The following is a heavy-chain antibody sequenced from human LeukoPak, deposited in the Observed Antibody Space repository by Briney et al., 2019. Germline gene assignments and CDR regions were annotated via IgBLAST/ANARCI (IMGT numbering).Heavy chain of an antibody. Sequence: ASVKVSCKASGGTFSSYAISWVRQAPGQGLEWMGWINPNSGGTNYAQKFQGRVTMTRDTSISTAYMELSRLRSDDTAVYYCARARMISLNWFDPWGQGTLVTVSS. CDR2: INPNSGGT. D-gene: IGHD3/OR15-3a*01. CDR1: GGTFSSYA. J-gene: IGHJ5*02. V-gene: IGHV1-2*02. CDR3: ARARMISLNWFDP.